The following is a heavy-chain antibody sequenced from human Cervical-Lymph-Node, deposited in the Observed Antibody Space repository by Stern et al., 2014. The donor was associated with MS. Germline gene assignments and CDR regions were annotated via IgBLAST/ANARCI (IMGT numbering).Heavy chain of an antibody. Sequence: EVQLVESGGGFVQPGESLRLSCAASGLTFNIYDMTWVRQAPGKGLEWVSFISISGHTIYYADSVKGRFTISRDNAKNTLYLQMNSLRADDTAVYYCVSKISRRHLDCWGQGTLVTVSS. D-gene: IGHD6-25*01. J-gene: IGHJ4*02. CDR2: ISISGHTI. CDR3: VSKISRRHLDC. V-gene: IGHV3-23*03. CDR1: GLTFNIYD.